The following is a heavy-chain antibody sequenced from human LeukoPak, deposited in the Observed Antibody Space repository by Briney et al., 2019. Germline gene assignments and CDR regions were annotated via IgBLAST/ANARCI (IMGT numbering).Heavy chain of an antibody. V-gene: IGHV3-23*01. CDR3: AKDRNDFWSGYSHANWFDP. CDR1: GLSVSSHY. Sequence: GGSLRLSCAASGLSVSSHYMSWVRQAPGKGLEWVSAISGSGGSTYYADSVKGRFTISRDNSKNTLYLQMNSLRAEDTAVYYCAKDRNDFWSGYSHANWFDPWGQGTLVTVSS. CDR2: ISGSGGST. J-gene: IGHJ5*02. D-gene: IGHD3-3*01.